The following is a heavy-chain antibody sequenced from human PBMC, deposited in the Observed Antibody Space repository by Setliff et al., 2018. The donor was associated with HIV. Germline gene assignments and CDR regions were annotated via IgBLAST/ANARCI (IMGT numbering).Heavy chain of an antibody. CDR1: GFTFSRHA. D-gene: IGHD3-10*02. J-gene: IGHJ4*02. CDR3: ARETTTLVGDLLLFDY. CDR2: MSYDGSEK. Sequence: GGFLRLSCAASGFTFSRHAMHWVRQAPGKGLEWVAVMSYDGSEKYYADSVKGRFTVSRGNSKNTLYLQLNSLRVEDTAVYYCARETTTLVGDLLLFDYWGQGTLVTVSS. V-gene: IGHV3-30*11.